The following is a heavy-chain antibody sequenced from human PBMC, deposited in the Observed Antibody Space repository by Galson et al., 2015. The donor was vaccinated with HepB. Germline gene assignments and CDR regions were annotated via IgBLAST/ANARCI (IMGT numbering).Heavy chain of an antibody. J-gene: IGHJ4*02. CDR3: AKGGDSSSWPFDY. CDR1: GFTFSSYA. V-gene: IGHV3-23*01. D-gene: IGHD6-13*01. Sequence: SLRLSCAAPGFTFSSYAMSWVRQAPGKGLEWVSAISGSGGSTYYADSVKGRFTISRDNSKNTLYLQMNSLRAEDTAVYYCAKGGDSSSWPFDYWGQGTLVTVSS. CDR2: ISGSGGST.